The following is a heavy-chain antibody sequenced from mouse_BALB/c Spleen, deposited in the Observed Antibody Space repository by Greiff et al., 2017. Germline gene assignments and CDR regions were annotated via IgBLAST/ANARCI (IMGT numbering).Heavy chain of an antibody. J-gene: IGHJ3*01. CDR3: ARALPYYYGSPSAY. CDR2: IWAGGST. Sequence: VKLMESGPGLVAPSQSLSITCTVSGFSLTSYGVHWVRQPPGKGLEWLGVIWAGGSTNYNSALMSRLSISKDNSKSQVFLKMNSLQTDDTAMYYCARALPYYYGSPSAYWGQGTLVTVSA. D-gene: IGHD1-1*01. V-gene: IGHV2-9*02. CDR1: GFSLTSYG.